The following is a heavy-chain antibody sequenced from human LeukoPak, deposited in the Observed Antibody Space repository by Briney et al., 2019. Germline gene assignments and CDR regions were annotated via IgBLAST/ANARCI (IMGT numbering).Heavy chain of an antibody. Sequence: SGTLSLTCTVSGGSISSYYWSWIRQPPGKGLEWIGYIFDSGSTSTSYNPSLKSRVTISVDMSKNQFSLKLSSVTAADTAVFYCARSNGYSSGWHDYWGQGTLVTVSS. J-gene: IGHJ4*02. D-gene: IGHD6-19*01. CDR1: GGSISSYY. CDR2: IFDSGSTST. V-gene: IGHV4-59*08. CDR3: ARSNGYSSGWHDY.